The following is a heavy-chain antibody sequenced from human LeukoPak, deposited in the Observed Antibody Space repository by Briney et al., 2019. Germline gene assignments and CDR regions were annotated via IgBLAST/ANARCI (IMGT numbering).Heavy chain of an antibody. V-gene: IGHV3-7*05. CDR2: IREDGSEK. D-gene: IGHD6-13*01. J-gene: IGHJ4*02. Sequence: PGGSLRLSCAVSGFTASGFTFSRNSMSWVRQAPGKGLDWVASIREDGSEKYYVDSVKGRFTISRDNSKNTLYLQMNSLRAEDTALYYCAKRIAAAGPYFDYWGQGTLVTVSS. CDR3: AKRIAAAGPYFDY. CDR1: GFTFSRNS.